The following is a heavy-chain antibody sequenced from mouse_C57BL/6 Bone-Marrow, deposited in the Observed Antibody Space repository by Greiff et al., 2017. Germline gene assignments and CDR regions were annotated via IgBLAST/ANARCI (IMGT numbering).Heavy chain of an antibody. J-gene: IGHJ2*01. Sequence: QVQLQQSGPELVKPGASVKLSCKASGYTFPSYAINWVRQRPGQGLEWIGWIYPRDGSTKYNAQFKGKATLTVDTSSSTAYMELHSLTSEDSAVYFGARDPYGRDYWGQGTTRTVSS. V-gene: IGHV1-85*01. CDR2: IYPRDGST. CDR3: ARDPYGRDY. CDR1: GYTFPSYA. D-gene: IGHD1-1*01.